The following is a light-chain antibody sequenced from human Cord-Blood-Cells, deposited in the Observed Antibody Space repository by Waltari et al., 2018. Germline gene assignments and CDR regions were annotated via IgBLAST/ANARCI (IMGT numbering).Light chain of an antibody. CDR3: SSYTSSSTLVV. V-gene: IGLV2-14*01. Sequence: QSALTQPASMSRSPGQSITISCPGTSTDVGGYNHASWYQQHPGQAPKLMIYDVSNRPSGVSNRFSGSKSGNTASLTISGLQAEDEADYYCSSYTSSSTLVVFGGGTKLTVL. CDR2: DVS. CDR1: STDVGGYNH. J-gene: IGLJ2*01.